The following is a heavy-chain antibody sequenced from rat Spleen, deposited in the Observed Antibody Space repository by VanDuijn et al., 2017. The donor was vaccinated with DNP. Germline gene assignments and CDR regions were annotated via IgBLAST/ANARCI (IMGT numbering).Heavy chain of an antibody. Sequence: EVQLVESGGGLVQPGRSKKLSCAASGFAFSDSDMAWVRQAPTKGLEWVATISYDGSSTYYRDSVKGRFTISRDNAKSTLYLQMDSPRSEDTATYYCTTEAGDYWGQGVMVTVSS. J-gene: IGHJ2*01. CDR2: ISYDGSST. V-gene: IGHV5-20*01. CDR3: TTEAGDY. D-gene: IGHD5-1*01. CDR1: GFAFSDSD.